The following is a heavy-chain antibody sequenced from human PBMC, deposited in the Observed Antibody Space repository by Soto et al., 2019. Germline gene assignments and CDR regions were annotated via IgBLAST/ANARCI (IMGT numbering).Heavy chain of an antibody. CDR2: ISGGGGNA. V-gene: IGHV3-23*01. D-gene: IGHD6-19*01. Sequence: EVQLLESGGGLVQPGGSLRLSCAASGFTFSNYGMSWVRQAPGRGLEWVSVISGGGGNAYYADSVKGRFTITRDNSQKTLYLQTNGLRAEDTAVYYWAKRNSDSYAGGLDVWGQGTTVSVSS. J-gene: IGHJ6*02. CDR3: AKRNSDSYAGGLDV. CDR1: GFTFSNYG.